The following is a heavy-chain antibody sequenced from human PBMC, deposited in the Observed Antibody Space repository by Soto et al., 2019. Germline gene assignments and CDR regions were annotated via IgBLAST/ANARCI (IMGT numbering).Heavy chain of an antibody. Sequence: PGGSVRRSCAASGCSFSSYAMHWVRQAPGKGLEWVSYISSSGSTIYYADSVKGRLTISRDNAKNSLYPQMNSLRAENTAVYYCAGGRARMATIKSSSYYGIGVWRPVTTFPVSS. CDR3: AGGRARMATIKSSSYYGIGV. D-gene: IGHD5-12*01. CDR1: GCSFSSYA. V-gene: IGHV3-48*04. J-gene: IGHJ6*02. CDR2: ISSSGSTI.